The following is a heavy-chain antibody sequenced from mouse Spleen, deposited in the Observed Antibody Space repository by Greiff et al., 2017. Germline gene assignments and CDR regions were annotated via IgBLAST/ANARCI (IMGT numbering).Heavy chain of an antibody. J-gene: IGHJ4*01. Sequence: EVKLMESGGGLVKPGGSLKLSCAASGFTFSSYAMSWVRQTPEKRLEWVAAINSNGGSTYYPDTVKDRFTISRDNAKNTLYLQMSSLRSEDTALYYCARQGISIYYYDEGAMDYWGQGTSVTVSS. CDR1: GFTFSSYA. CDR2: INSNGGST. D-gene: IGHD1-1*01. CDR3: ARQGISIYYYDEGAMDY. V-gene: IGHV5-6-2*01.